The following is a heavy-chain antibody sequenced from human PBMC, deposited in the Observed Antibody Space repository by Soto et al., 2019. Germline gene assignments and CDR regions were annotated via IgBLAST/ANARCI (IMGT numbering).Heavy chain of an antibody. V-gene: IGHV4-34*01. D-gene: IGHD2-2*01. J-gene: IGHJ6*03. CDR2: INHSGST. CDR1: GGSFSGYY. CDR3: ARYCSMSFGFGYYYYMEV. Sequence: SETLSLTCAVYGGSFSGYYWSWIRQPPGKGLEWIGEINHSGSTNYNPSLKSRVTISVDTSKNQFSLKLSSVTAADTAVYYCARYCSMSFGFGYYYYMEVWGKGTTVTVSS.